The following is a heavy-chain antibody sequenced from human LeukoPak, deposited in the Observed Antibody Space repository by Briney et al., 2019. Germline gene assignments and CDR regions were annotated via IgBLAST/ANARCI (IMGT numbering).Heavy chain of an antibody. CDR2: IYYSGST. Sequence: SETLSLTCTVSGGSISSGGYYWSWIRQHPGKGLEWIGYIYYSGSTYYNPSLKSRVTISVDTSKNQFSLKLSSVTAADTAVYYCARVRGSIAASNFDYWGQGTLVTVSS. J-gene: IGHJ4*02. CDR1: GGSISSGGYY. D-gene: IGHD6-6*01. CDR3: ARVRGSIAASNFDY. V-gene: IGHV4-31*03.